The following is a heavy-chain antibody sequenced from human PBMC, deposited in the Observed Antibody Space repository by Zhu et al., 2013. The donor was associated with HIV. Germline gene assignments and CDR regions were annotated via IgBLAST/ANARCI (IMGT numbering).Heavy chain of an antibody. D-gene: IGHD2-15*01. CDR3: ALGYCSGGSCYSFDY. CDR1: GYTFTSYY. J-gene: IGHJ4*02. CDR2: INPSGGST. Sequence: QVQLVQSGAEVKKPGASVKVSCKASGYTFTSYYMHWVRQAPGQGLEWMGIINPSGGSTSYAQKFQGRVTMTRDTSTSTVYMELSSLRSEDTAVYYCALGYCSGGSCYSFDYWGQGTLGHRLL. V-gene: IGHV1-46*01.